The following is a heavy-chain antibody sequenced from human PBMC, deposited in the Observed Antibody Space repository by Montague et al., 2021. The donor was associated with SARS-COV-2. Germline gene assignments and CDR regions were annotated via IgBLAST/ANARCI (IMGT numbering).Heavy chain of an antibody. CDR3: ARDSRIVGATGGMDV. D-gene: IGHD1-26*01. Sequence: SLRLSCAASGFTFSSYWMSWVRQTPGKVLEWVANIKPDGGEKHXXXSXXXRFTISRDNAKNSLNLQLDSLRAEATALSYCARDSRIVGATGGMDVWGQGTTVIVSS. CDR2: IKPDGGEK. V-gene: IGHV3-7*03. CDR1: GFTFSSYW. J-gene: IGHJ6*02.